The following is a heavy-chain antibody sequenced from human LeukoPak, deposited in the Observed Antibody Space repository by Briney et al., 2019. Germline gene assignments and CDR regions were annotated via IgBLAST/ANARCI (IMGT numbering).Heavy chain of an antibody. CDR3: ARRPRGYFDY. CDR1: GGSISSSNSY. Sequence: SETLSLTCTVSGGSISSSNSYCDWIRQPPGRGLEWVGSIHYSGSTFYNPSLKSRLTISVDTSKNQFSLTLSSVTAADTAVYYCARRPRGYFDYWGQGTLVSVSS. V-gene: IGHV4-39*01. J-gene: IGHJ4*02. CDR2: IHYSGST. D-gene: IGHD3-10*01.